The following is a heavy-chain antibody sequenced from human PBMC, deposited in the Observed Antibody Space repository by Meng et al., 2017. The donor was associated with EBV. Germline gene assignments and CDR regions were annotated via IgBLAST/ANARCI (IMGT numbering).Heavy chain of an antibody. J-gene: IGHJ4*02. D-gene: IGHD6-19*01. CDR2: ISYDGSNK. CDR3: ARDPDSSGWYYFDY. Sequence: VQLVASGGGVVQPGRSLSLSCDASGFPFSSYAMHWVRQATGKGLEWVAVISYDGSNKYYADSVKGRFTISRDNSKNTLYLQMNSLRAEDTAVYYCARDPDSSGWYYFDYWGQGTLVTVSS. CDR1: GFPFSSYA. V-gene: IGHV3-30-3*01.